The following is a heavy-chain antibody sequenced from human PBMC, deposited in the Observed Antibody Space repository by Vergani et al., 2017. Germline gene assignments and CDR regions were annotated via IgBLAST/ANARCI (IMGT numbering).Heavy chain of an antibody. Sequence: QVQLQQWSGGLLKPSETLSLTCVVNGGSFTSYYWTWIRQSPGEGLEWVGDIDHTGRPDYNPSLKSRLTMSVDKSRNQFSLTLNSVTATDTAIYFCARVNTETNGHLYYYYYMDVWGQGTAVTVS. V-gene: IGHV4-34*01. CDR2: IDHTGRP. D-gene: IGHD4-11*01. J-gene: IGHJ6*03. CDR1: GGSFTSYY. CDR3: ARVNTETNGHLYYYYYMDV.